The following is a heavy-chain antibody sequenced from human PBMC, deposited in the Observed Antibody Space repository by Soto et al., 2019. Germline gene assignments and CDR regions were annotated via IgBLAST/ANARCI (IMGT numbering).Heavy chain of an antibody. CDR2: ISYDEIDK. CDR3: LRDIEYPRAGIFVNYGLHV. V-gene: IGHV3-30*03. Sequence: PGGSLRLSCTASGFTFTSHAMNWVRQTPDKGLEWVAAISYDEIDKKYASSVKGRFTVSRDNVKNTLSLQMNSLRPEDTAVYYCLRDIEYPRAGIFVNYGLHVRSEGTTFTVSS. D-gene: IGHD2-2*01. J-gene: IGHJ6*04. CDR1: GFTFTSHA.